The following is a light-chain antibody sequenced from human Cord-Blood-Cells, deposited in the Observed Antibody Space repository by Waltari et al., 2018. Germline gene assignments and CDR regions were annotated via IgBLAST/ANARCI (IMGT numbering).Light chain of an antibody. Sequence: QSALTQPASVSGSPGQSITISCTGTSSDMGGYNYVFRYQQHPGKSPTLMIYDVSKRPSGVSNRFSGSKSGNTASLTISGLQAEDEADYYCSSYTSSSPLVFGGGTKLTVL. CDR1: SSDMGGYNY. CDR3: SSYTSSSPLV. V-gene: IGLV2-14*01. J-gene: IGLJ2*01. CDR2: DVS.